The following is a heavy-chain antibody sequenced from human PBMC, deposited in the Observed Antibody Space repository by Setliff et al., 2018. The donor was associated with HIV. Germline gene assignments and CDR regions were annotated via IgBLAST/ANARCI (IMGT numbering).Heavy chain of an antibody. V-gene: IGHV1-18*01. Sequence: GASVKVSCKASGGTFTNSAIGWVRQAPGQGLEWMGWISVYNGNINYAQKLQGRVTMTTDTSTNTAHMELRSLTSEDTAAYYCTRGALYGLFEFWGPGTLVTVSS. J-gene: IGHJ4*02. CDR1: GGTFTNSA. D-gene: IGHD3-10*01. CDR3: TRGALYGLFEF. CDR2: ISVYNGNI.